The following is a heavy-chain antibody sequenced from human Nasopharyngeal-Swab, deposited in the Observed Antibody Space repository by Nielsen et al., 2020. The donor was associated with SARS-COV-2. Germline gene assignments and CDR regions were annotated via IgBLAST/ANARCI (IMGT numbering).Heavy chain of an antibody. Sequence: GESLKISCAASGFTFSDCAIHWVRQASGRGLEWVGLVDQKNNAFATAYAASVVGRFTISRDDSTNMAYLQMNSLKTEDTAVYYCTRDRGSYNWFDPWGQEALVTVSS. D-gene: IGHD3-10*01. CDR2: VDQKNNAFAT. V-gene: IGHV3-73*01. CDR3: TRDRGSYNWFDP. CDR1: GFTFSDCA. J-gene: IGHJ5*02.